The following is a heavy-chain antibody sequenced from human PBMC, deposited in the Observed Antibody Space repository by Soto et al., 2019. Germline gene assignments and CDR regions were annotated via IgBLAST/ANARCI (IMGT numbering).Heavy chain of an antibody. Sequence: ASVKVSCKASGYTSADFGISWVRQAPGQGLEWMGWVSGNNGASNPAPKVQGRIAMTLDTSTGVSYMALRSLRSDDTAIYYCVRDQKYFRVNGNWFDSWGQGTLVTVSS. D-gene: IGHD2-2*01. CDR2: VSGNNGAS. V-gene: IGHV1-18*04. J-gene: IGHJ5*01. CDR3: VRDQKYFRVNGNWFDS. CDR1: GYTSADFG.